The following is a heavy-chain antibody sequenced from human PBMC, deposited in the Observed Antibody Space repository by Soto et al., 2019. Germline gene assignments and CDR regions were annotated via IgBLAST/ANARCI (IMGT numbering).Heavy chain of an antibody. Sequence: VQLVESGGGVVQPGRSLRLSCAASGFTFRTYGMYWVRQAPGKGLEWVAVIWYDASNKYYADSVKGRFTISRDNSENTLYLQMNSLRAEDTAVYYCARGRVEGGELDLWGQGTLVTVSS. V-gene: IGHV3-33*01. J-gene: IGHJ4*02. CDR3: ARGRVEGGELDL. D-gene: IGHD1-26*01. CDR1: GFTFRTYG. CDR2: IWYDASNK.